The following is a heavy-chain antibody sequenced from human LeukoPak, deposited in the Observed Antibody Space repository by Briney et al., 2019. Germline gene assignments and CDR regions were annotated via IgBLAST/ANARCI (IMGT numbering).Heavy chain of an antibody. V-gene: IGHV3-33*01. CDR2: IWYDGSNK. Sequence: GGSLRLSCAASGFTFSGYGMHWVRQAPGKGLEWVAVIWYDGSNKYYVDSVKGRFTISRDNSKNSLYLQMNSLRAEDTAVYYCASLGYSYGFGYYFDYWGQGTLVTVSS. CDR3: ASLGYSYGFGYYFDY. D-gene: IGHD5-18*01. CDR1: GFTFSGYG. J-gene: IGHJ4*02.